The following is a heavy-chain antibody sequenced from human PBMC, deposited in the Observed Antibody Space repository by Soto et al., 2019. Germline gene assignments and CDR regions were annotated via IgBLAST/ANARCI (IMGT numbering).Heavy chain of an antibody. V-gene: IGHV2-5*01. CDR3: GHRRDVATRCWFDP. D-gene: IGHD6-6*01. J-gene: IGHJ5*02. CDR2: IYASGGT. CDR1: GFSLSSGGGA. Sequence: QITLKESGPTLVKSTQTLTLTCTFSGFSLSSGGGAVGWIRQPPGKALEWLAIIYASGGTHYSPSLKTRLTITKDTSKHQVVLTMTNMDPVDTATYYCGHRRDVATRCWFDPWGQGILVTVSS.